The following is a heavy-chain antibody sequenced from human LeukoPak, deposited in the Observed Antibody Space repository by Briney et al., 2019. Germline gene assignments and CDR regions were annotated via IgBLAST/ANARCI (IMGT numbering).Heavy chain of an antibody. Sequence: SETLSLTCTVSGGSISSGSYYWGRIRQPPGKGLEWIASIDQGGSTYYNPSLKSRVTISVDTSKNQFSVKLTSVTAADTAVYYCARGDFYNYGKPFDPWSQGTLVTVSS. D-gene: IGHD5-18*01. CDR1: GGSISSGSYY. CDR2: IDQGGST. J-gene: IGHJ5*02. CDR3: ARGDFYNYGKPFDP. V-gene: IGHV4-39*07.